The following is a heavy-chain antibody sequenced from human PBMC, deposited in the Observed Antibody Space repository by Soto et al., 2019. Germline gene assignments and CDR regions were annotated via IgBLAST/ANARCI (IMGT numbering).Heavy chain of an antibody. V-gene: IGHV4-30-4*01. D-gene: IGHD2-15*01. CDR3: AGETCLGLGVVGAPNWFDP. CDR1: GGSISSGDYY. J-gene: IGHJ5*02. CDR2: IYYSGRT. Sequence: QVQLQESGPGLVKPSQTLSLTCTVSGGSISSGDYYWSWIRQPPGKGLEWIGYIYYSGRTYYNPSLKSRVSIPVDRSKNQFSLKRSSVTAADAAVYYCAGETCLGLGVVGAPNWFDPWGQGTLVTVSS.